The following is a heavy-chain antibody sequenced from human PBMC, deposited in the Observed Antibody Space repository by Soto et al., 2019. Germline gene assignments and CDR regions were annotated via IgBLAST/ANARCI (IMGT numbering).Heavy chain of an antibody. CDR1: ASSMSSAYF. J-gene: IGHJ4*02. Sequence: PSETLSLTCAVSASSMSSAYFWSWIRQPPGKGLEWIGYIYHSGSTYYNPSLKSRVTISVDRSKNQFSLKLSSVTAADTAVYYCARGRVVGATTFDYRGQGTLVTVSS. CDR3: ARGRVVGATTFDY. D-gene: IGHD1-26*01. V-gene: IGHV4-30-2*01. CDR2: IYHSGST.